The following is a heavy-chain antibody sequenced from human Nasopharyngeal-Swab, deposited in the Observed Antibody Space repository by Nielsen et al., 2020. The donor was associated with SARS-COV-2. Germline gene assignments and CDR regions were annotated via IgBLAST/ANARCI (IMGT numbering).Heavy chain of an antibody. CDR1: QFTFRSYW. Sequence: GESLKISCSASQFTFRSYWIHWVRQAPGKGLVWVSWMDSDGSTINYADSVKGRFTISRDNAKNTLYLQMNSLRAEDTAVYYCAKDDGEVGYCSSTSCYYYGMDVWGQGTTVTVSS. V-gene: IGHV3-74*01. CDR2: MDSDGSTI. D-gene: IGHD2-2*01. J-gene: IGHJ6*02. CDR3: AKDDGEVGYCSSTSCYYYGMDV.